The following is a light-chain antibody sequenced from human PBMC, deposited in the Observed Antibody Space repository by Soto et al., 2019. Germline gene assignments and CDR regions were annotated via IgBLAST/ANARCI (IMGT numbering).Light chain of an antibody. CDR3: QQYGSSPRFT. CDR2: GAS. J-gene: IGKJ3*01. CDR1: QSVRSSY. V-gene: IGKV3-20*01. Sequence: EIVLTQSPGTLSLSPGERATLACRASQSVRSSYLAWYQQKPGQAPRLLIYGASTRATGIPDRFSGGGSGTDFTLTISRLEPEDFAVYYCQQYGSSPRFTFGPGTKVDIK.